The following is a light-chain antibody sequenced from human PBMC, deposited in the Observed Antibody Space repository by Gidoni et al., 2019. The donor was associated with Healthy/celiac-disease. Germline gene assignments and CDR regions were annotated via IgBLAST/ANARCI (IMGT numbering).Light chain of an antibody. CDR3: QQYNSYPLT. Sequence: DIQMTQSPSTLSASVGDRVTIPCRASQSISSWLAWYQQKPGKAPKLLIYKASSLESGVPSSFSGSVSGTEFTLTISSLQPDDFATYYCQQYNSYPLTFGQGTKVEIK. J-gene: IGKJ1*01. CDR2: KAS. V-gene: IGKV1-5*03. CDR1: QSISSW.